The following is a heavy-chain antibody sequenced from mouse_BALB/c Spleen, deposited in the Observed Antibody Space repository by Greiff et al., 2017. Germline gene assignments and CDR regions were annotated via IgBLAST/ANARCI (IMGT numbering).Heavy chain of an antibody. CDR1: GYSITSGYY. CDR2: ISYDGSN. Sequence: DVQLQESGPGLVKPSQSLSLTCSVTGYSITSGYYWNWIRQFPGNQLEWMGYISYDGSNNYNPSLKNRISITRDTSKNQFFLKLNSVTTEDTATYYWARLEAWFAYWGQGTLVTVSA. J-gene: IGHJ3*01. CDR3: ARLEAWFAY. V-gene: IGHV3-6*02.